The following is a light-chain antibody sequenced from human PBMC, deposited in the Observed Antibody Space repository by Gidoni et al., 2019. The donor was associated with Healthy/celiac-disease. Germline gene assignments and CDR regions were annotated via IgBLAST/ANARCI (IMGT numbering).Light chain of an antibody. Sequence: QSALTHPASVSGSPGQSITISCTGTRSDVGGYNYVSWYQQHPGKAPKLMINEVSNRPSGCSNRFSGSKSGNTASLTISGLQAEDEADYYCSSYTSSSTLVFGGGTKLTVL. CDR3: SSYTSSSTLV. V-gene: IGLV2-14*01. J-gene: IGLJ2*01. CDR1: RSDVGGYNY. CDR2: EVS.